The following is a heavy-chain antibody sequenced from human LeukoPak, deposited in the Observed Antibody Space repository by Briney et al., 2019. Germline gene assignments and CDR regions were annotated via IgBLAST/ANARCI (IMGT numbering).Heavy chain of an antibody. Sequence: GGSLRLSCAASGFTFSSYSMNWVRQAPGKGLEWVSSISSSSYIYYADSVKGRFTISRDNAKNSLYLQMNSLRAEDTAVYYCARDAGITMGFDPWGQGTLVTVSS. CDR1: GFTFSSYS. CDR2: ISSSSYI. CDR3: ARDAGITMGFDP. V-gene: IGHV3-21*01. J-gene: IGHJ5*02. D-gene: IGHD3-10*01.